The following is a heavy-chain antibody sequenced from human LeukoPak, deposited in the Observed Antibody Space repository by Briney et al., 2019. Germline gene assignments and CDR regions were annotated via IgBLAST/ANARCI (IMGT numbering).Heavy chain of an antibody. Sequence: GGSLRLSCAASGFSFNDYGMTWVRQAPGKGLEWVSGINWNGGSTGYADSVKGRFTISRDNAKNSLYLQVTGLRAEDTAFYYCARDDPLRGFDYWGQGTLVTVSS. J-gene: IGHJ4*02. V-gene: IGHV3-20*04. CDR2: INWNGGST. CDR3: ARDDPLRGFDY. CDR1: GFSFNDYG. D-gene: IGHD3-10*01.